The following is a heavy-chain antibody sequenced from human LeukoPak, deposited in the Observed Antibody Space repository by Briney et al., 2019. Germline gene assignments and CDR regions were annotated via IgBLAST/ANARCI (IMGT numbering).Heavy chain of an antibody. J-gene: IGHJ4*02. CDR2: ISYDGGNK. D-gene: IGHD6-13*01. Sequence: GGSLRFSCAASGFTFGSYAMHWVRQAPGKGLEWVAVISYDGGNKYYADSVKGRFTISRDNSKNTLYLQMNSLRAEDTAVYYCARDPNSSSFLGYFDYWGQGTLVTVSS. CDR1: GFTFGSYA. V-gene: IGHV3-30-3*01. CDR3: ARDPNSSSFLGYFDY.